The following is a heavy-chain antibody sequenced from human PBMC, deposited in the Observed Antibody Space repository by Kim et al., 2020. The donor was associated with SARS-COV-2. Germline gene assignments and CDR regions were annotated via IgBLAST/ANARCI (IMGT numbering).Heavy chain of an antibody. D-gene: IGHD3-16*01. Sequence: GGSLRLSCAASGFTFSSYGMHWVRQAPGKGLEWVAIISFDGSDKYYADSVKCRFTISRDNSKNTLYLQMNSLRAEDTAVYYCAKDDDDGWNYYYYMDVWGKGTTVTVSS. CDR3: AKDDDDGWNYYYYMDV. CDR2: ISFDGSDK. CDR1: GFTFSSYG. V-gene: IGHV3-30*18. J-gene: IGHJ6*03.